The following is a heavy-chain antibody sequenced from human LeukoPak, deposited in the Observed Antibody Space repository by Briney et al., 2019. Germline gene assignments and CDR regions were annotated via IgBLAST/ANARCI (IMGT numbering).Heavy chain of an antibody. J-gene: IGHJ3*02. CDR2: ISWNSGSI. Sequence: GGSLRLSCAASGFTFDDYAMHWVRQAPGKGLEWVSGISWNSGSIGYADSVKGRFTISRDNAKNSLYLQMNSLRAEDTALYYCAKDVDGDYGRGGAFDIWGQGTMVTVSS. CDR1: GFTFDDYA. CDR3: AKDVDGDYGRGGAFDI. D-gene: IGHD4-17*01. V-gene: IGHV3-9*01.